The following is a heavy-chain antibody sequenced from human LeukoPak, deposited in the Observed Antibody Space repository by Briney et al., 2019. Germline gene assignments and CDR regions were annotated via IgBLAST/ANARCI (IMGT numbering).Heavy chain of an antibody. CDR1: GGSISSYY. J-gene: IGHJ4*02. Sequence: SETLSLTCTVSGGSISSYYWTWIRQPAEKGLEWIGRTHTSGSTNYNPSLKSRVTMSVDTSKNQFSLKLTSVTAADTAVYYCARDTYYYGSGTYYFNYWGQGTLVTVSS. CDR2: THTSGST. V-gene: IGHV4-4*07. D-gene: IGHD3-10*01. CDR3: ARDTYYYGSGTYYFNY.